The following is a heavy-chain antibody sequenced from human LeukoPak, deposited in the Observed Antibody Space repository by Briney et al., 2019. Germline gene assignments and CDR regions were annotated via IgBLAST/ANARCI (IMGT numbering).Heavy chain of an antibody. V-gene: IGHV4-59*03. D-gene: IGHD1-14*01. Sequence: SETLSLTCTVSGGSISRYYWSWIRQPPGKGLEWIGYIYYSGSTYYNPSLKSRVTMSVDTSKNQFSLKLTSVTAADTAVYYCATSTMTTGPYPPPRYVYWGQGTLVAVSS. J-gene: IGHJ4*02. CDR1: GGSISRYY. CDR3: ATSTMTTGPYPPPRYVY. CDR2: IYYSGST.